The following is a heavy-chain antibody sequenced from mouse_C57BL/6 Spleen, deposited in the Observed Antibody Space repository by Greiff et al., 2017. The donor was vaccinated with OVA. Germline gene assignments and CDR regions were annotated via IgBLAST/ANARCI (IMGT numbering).Heavy chain of an antibody. D-gene: IGHD1-1*01. CDR1: GYAFSSSW. V-gene: IGHV1-82*01. CDR3: ARDYGSSLGFAY. CDR2: IYPGDGDT. Sequence: QVQLQQSGPELVKPGASVKISCKASGYAFSSSWMNWVKQRPGKGLEWIGRIYPGDGDTNYNGKFKGKATLTADKSSSTAYMQLSSLTSEDSAVYCCARDYGSSLGFAYWGQGTLVTVSA. J-gene: IGHJ3*01.